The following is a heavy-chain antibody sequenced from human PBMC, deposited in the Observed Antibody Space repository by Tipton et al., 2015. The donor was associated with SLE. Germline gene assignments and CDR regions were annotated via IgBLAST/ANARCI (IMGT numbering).Heavy chain of an antibody. CDR1: GFIFSSYS. J-gene: IGHJ6*02. Sequence: QLVQSGGGLVKPGGSLRLPCAASGFIFSSYSMIWVRQAPGKGLEWLSSINSRSSVTYYADALKGRFTISRDNSKNTLYLQMNSLRAEDTAVYYCARDLLPGYYGMDVWGQGTTVTVSS. V-gene: IGHV3-21*01. D-gene: IGHD1-26*01. CDR3: ARDLLPGYYGMDV. CDR2: INSRSSVT.